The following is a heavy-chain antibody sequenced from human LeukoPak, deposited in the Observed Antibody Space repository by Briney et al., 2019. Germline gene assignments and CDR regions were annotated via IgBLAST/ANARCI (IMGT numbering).Heavy chain of an antibody. CDR2: IYTSGST. CDR3: ARDSYIAVAGTNYYYGMDV. D-gene: IGHD6-19*01. Sequence: PSETLSLTCTVSGGSISRYYWSWIRQPAGKGLEWIGRIYTSGSTNYNPSLKSRVTMSVDTSKNQFSLKLSSVTAADTAVYYCARDSYIAVAGTNYYYGMDVWGQGTTVTVSS. CDR1: GGSISRYY. J-gene: IGHJ6*02. V-gene: IGHV4-4*07.